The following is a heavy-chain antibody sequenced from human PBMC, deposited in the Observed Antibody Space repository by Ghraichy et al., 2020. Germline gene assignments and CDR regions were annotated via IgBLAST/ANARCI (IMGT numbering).Heavy chain of an antibody. CDR3: ARVEACSSPSCYDHREFDP. Sequence: ASVKVSCKASGYTFSDYDINWVRQATGQGLEWMGWMNPKSGNTGYAQKFQGRISMTRSTSITTAYMELSSLRSEDTAVYYCARVEACSSPSCYDHREFDPWGQGTLVTVSS. D-gene: IGHD2-2*01. V-gene: IGHV1-8*02. CDR1: GYTFSDYD. CDR2: MNPKSGNT. J-gene: IGHJ5*02.